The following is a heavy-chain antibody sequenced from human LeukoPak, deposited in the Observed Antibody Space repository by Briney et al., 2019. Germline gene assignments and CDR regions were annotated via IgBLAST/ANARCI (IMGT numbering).Heavy chain of an antibody. D-gene: IGHD3-16*01. J-gene: IGHJ6*04. CDR1: GFTFSSYG. CDR2: ISYDGSNK. Sequence: GGSLRLSCAASGFTFSSYGMHWVRQAPGKGLEWVAVISYDGSNKYYADSVKGRFTISRDNSKNTLYLQMNSLRAEDTAVYYCARAFGGVLYYYGMDIWGKGTTITVSS. CDR3: ARAFGGVLYYYGMDI. V-gene: IGHV3-30*03.